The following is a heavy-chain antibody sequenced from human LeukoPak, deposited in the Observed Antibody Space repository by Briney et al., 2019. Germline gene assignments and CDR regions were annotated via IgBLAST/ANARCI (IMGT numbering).Heavy chain of an antibody. Sequence: TGGSLRLSCAASGFSFSSYAMHWVRPAPGKGLGWEAVISYDGSNKYYADSVKGRFTMSKDNSKNTLYLQMNSLRAEDAAVYYCARVMAELALYYYYMDVWGKGTTVTVSS. CDR2: ISYDGSNK. J-gene: IGHJ6*03. V-gene: IGHV3-30*04. CDR3: ARVMAELALYYYYMDV. CDR1: GFSFSSYA. D-gene: IGHD1-14*01.